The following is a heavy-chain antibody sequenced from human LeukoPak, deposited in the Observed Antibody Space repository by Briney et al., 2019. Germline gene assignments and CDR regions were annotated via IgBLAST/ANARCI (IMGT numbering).Heavy chain of an antibody. J-gene: IGHJ3*02. D-gene: IGHD1-14*01. CDR3: AHTGGAFDI. CDR1: GFSLSTSGQG. V-gene: IGHV2-5*02. Sequence: QSAPKLVKPTQTLTLTCTFSGFSLSTSGQGVDWIRQPPGKALEWLALIYWDDDKRYSPSLKSRLTITKDTSKNQVVLTMTNMDPVDTATYYCAHTGGAFDIWGQGTMVTVSS. CDR2: IYWDDDK.